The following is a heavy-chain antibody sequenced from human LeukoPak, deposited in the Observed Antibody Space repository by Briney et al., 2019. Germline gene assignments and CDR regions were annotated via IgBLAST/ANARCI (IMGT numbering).Heavy chain of an antibody. J-gene: IGHJ4*02. CDR3: TKGGHHYNPFYN. CDR1: GFTFRSSP. D-gene: IGHD3-22*01. Sequence: GGSLRLSCAVSGFTFRSSPMGWVRQAPGKGLEWVSSIHAGGEDPFCADSVQGRCTNSRDNSKNMLFLQLNSLRVEDTAIYFCTKGGHHYNPFYNWGQGTLVTVSS. V-gene: IGHV3-23*01. CDR2: IHAGGEDP.